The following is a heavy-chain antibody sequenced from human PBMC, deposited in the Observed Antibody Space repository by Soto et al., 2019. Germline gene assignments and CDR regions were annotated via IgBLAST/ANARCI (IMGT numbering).Heavy chain of an antibody. CDR1: GYTFTSYY. D-gene: IGHD6-13*01. J-gene: IGHJ5*02. CDR3: ARAYPPASIAAAFRNWFEP. Sequence: QVQLVQSGAEVKKPGASVKVSCKASGYTFTSYYMHWVRQAPGQGLEWMGWINPNSGSTNYAQKFQGWVTMTRETCVSTAYMGLGRRRSDDTAVYYCARAYPPASIAAAFRNWFEPWVQGSLVTVTS. CDR2: INPNSGST. V-gene: IGHV1-2*04.